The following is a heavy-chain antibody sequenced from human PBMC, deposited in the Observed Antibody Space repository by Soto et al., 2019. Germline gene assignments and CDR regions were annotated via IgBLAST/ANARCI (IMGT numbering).Heavy chain of an antibody. J-gene: IGHJ4*02. CDR3: VGRWSVDYFDF. CDR2: IYHTGTA. CDR1: GGSITSHNFY. Sequence: QLQLQESGPGLVKPSETLSLTCTVSGGSITSHNFYWGWIRQPPGRGLEWIGNIYHTGTAYYRPTLRGSVSNSVDTSKSQFSLKLDSVTAADAAVYYCVGRWSVDYFDFWGQGTLVTVSS. D-gene: IGHD3-3*01. V-gene: IGHV4-39*01.